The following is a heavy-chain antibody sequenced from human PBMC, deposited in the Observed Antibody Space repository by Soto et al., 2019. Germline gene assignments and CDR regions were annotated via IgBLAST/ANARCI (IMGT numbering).Heavy chain of an antibody. CDR2: INHSGST. V-gene: IGHV4-34*01. CDR3: AKGVWSDYYKAPNFDY. J-gene: IGHJ4*02. D-gene: IGHD3-3*01. Sequence: SETLSLTCGVYGGSFSGHYWSWIRQPPGKGLEWIGEINHSGSTNYNPSLKSRVIISVDTSKNQFSLKLSSVTAADTAVYYCAKGVWSDYYKAPNFDYWGQGSLVTVSS. CDR1: GGSFSGHY.